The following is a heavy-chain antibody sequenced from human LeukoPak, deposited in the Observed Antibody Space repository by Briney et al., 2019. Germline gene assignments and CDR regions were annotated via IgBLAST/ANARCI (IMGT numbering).Heavy chain of an antibody. J-gene: IGHJ5*02. V-gene: IGHV4-34*01. CDR3: AIRSYHRTRPNWFDP. CDR2: INHSGST. D-gene: IGHD3-10*01. Sequence: SDTLSLTCAVYGGCFSGYYWSWIRQPPGNALEWIGEINHSGSTNYNPSLKSRVTISVDTSKNQFSLKLCSVTAAETAVYYCAIRSYHRTRPNWFDPWGQGTLVTVSS. CDR1: GGCFSGYY.